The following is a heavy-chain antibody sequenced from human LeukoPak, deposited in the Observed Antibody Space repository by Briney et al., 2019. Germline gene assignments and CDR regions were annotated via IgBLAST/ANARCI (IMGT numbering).Heavy chain of an antibody. J-gene: IGHJ4*02. D-gene: IGHD6-13*01. Sequence: PGGSLRLSCAASGFTFSSYSMNWVRQAPGKGLEWVSYISSSSSTIYYADSVKGRFTISRDNAKNSLYPQMNSLRAEDTAVYYCARDPSYSSSWHSFDYWGQGTLVTVSS. CDR2: ISSSSSTI. V-gene: IGHV3-48*04. CDR3: ARDPSYSSSWHSFDY. CDR1: GFTFSSYS.